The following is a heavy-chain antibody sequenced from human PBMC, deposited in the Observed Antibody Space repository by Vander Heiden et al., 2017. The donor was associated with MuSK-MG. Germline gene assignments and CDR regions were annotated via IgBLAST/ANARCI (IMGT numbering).Heavy chain of an antibody. CDR1: GGSISSISYY. J-gene: IGHJ4*02. V-gene: IGHV4-39*01. CDR2: IYNSGNT. D-gene: IGHD6-13*01. Sequence: QLQLQESGPGLVKPPETLSLTCTVSGGSISSISYYWGWIRQPPGKGLEWIGSIYNSGNTHYNPSLKSRVTISVDTSKNQFSLTLRSVTAADTAVYYCARHVLSGSFPYFFDYWGQGALVTVSS. CDR3: ARHVLSGSFPYFFDY.